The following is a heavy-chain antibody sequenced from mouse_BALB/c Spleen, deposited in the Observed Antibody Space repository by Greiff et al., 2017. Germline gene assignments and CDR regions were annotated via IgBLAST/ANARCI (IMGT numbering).Heavy chain of an antibody. CDR1: GYSFTSYW. Sequence: QVQLQQSGPQLVRPGASVKISCKASGYSFTSYWMHWVKQRPGQGLEWIGMIDPSDSETRLNQKFKDKATLTVDKSSSTAYMQLSSPTSEDSAVYYCARNYGSSYWAYWGQGTLVTVSA. V-gene: IGHV1S127*01. CDR3: ARNYGSSYWAY. CDR2: IDPSDSET. J-gene: IGHJ3*01. D-gene: IGHD1-1*01.